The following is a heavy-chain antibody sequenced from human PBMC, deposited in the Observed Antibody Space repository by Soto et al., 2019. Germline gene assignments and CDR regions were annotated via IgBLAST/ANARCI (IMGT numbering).Heavy chain of an antibody. CDR3: ARDGGEYNRSWFCYFYL. J-gene: IGHJ2*01. Sequence: QMQLQESGPGLVKPSETLSLTCTVSGASITSYNWNWIRQPAGKGPEWVGRINISGSINYNPSLKSRISMSIDTSKNQFSLNLRSVTAADTAIYYCARDGGEYNRSWFCYFYLWGHGTLVTVSS. V-gene: IGHV4-4*07. CDR2: INISGSI. D-gene: IGHD6-13*01. CDR1: GASITSYN.